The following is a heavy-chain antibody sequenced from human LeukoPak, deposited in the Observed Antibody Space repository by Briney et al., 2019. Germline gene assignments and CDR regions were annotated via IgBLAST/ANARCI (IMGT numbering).Heavy chain of an antibody. CDR1: GFIFRDYS. J-gene: IGHJ4*02. CDR3: ARVGEATAFDY. V-gene: IGHV3-64*01. CDR2: ISSNGGNT. Sequence: GGSLRLSCAASGFIFRDYSMHWVRQAPGKRLEYVSAISSNGGNTYHANSVKDRFTISRDNSKNMLYLQMGRLRAEDTAVYYCARVGEATAFDYWGQGTLVTVSS. D-gene: IGHD5-12*01.